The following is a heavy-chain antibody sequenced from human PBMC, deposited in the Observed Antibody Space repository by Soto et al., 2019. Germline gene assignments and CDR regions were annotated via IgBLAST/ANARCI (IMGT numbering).Heavy chain of an antibody. CDR3: AREGAGGIYYYYGMDV. J-gene: IGHJ6*02. CDR2: INSDGSST. CDR1: GFTFSSYW. D-gene: IGHD2-8*02. V-gene: IGHV3-74*01. Sequence: EVQLVESGGGLVQPGGSLRLSCAASGFTFSSYWMHWVRQAPGKGLVWVSRINSDGSSTSYADSVKGRFTISRDNAKNXLYLKMNSLRAEDTAVYYCAREGAGGIYYYYGMDVWGQGTTVTVSS.